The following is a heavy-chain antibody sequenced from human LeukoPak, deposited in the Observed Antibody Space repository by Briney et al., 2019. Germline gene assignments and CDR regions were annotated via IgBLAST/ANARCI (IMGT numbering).Heavy chain of an antibody. J-gene: IGHJ2*01. CDR3: ARAYGNLLYFDP. Sequence: SETLSLTCAVYGGSFSGYYWSWIRQPPGKGLEWIGEINHSGSTNYNPSLKSRVTISVDTSKNQFSLKLSSVTAADTAVYYCARAYGNLLYFDPWGRGTLVTVSS. D-gene: IGHD4-11*01. CDR1: GGSFSGYY. CDR2: INHSGST. V-gene: IGHV4-34*01.